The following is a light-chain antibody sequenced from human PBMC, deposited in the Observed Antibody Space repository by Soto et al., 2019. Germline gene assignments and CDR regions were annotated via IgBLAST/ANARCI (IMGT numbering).Light chain of an antibody. CDR1: QSVSSN. J-gene: IGKJ1*01. CDR2: EAS. V-gene: IGKV3-11*01. CDR3: QQRGHWPRT. Sequence: IVMTQSTATLSVSPGERATLSCMASQSVSSNLAWYQQKPGQAPRLLIFEASKRATGIPDRISGSGSGTDFTLTISSLEPEDFAVYYCQQRGHWPRTFGQGTKVDI.